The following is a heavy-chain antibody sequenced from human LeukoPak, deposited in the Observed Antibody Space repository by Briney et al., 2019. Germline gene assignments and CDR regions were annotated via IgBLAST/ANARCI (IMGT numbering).Heavy chain of an antibody. CDR2: ISGSGDST. Sequence: GGSLRLSCAASGFTFSAYAMTWFRQAPGKGLEWVSVISGSGDSTYYADSVKGRFTVSRDNSKNTLYLEMNSLRAEDTAVYYCATDPGTMIVVPWGQGTLVTVSS. D-gene: IGHD3-22*01. J-gene: IGHJ4*02. V-gene: IGHV3-23*01. CDR1: GFTFSAYA. CDR3: ATDPGTMIVVP.